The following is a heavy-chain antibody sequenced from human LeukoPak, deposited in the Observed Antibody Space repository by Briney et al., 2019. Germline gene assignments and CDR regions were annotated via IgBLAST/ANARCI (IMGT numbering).Heavy chain of an antibody. Sequence: ASVKVSCKASGYSFTSYDINWVRQATGQGLEWMGWMNPISGNTGSAQKFQGRVSMTRNNPIGTAYMELSSLRSEDTAVYYCAGVGYDSSGYYLHGYWGQGTLVTVSS. CDR3: AGVGYDSSGYYLHGY. J-gene: IGHJ4*02. CDR1: GYSFTSYD. V-gene: IGHV1-8*01. D-gene: IGHD3-22*01. CDR2: MNPISGNT.